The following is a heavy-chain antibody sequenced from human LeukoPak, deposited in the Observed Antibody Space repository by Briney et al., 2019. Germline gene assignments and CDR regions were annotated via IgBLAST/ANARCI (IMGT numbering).Heavy chain of an antibody. CDR2: MNPNSGNT. J-gene: IGHJ3*02. D-gene: IGHD3-3*01. CDR3: AMRFTEDAFDI. V-gene: IGHV1-8*01. Sequence: ASVKVSCKASGYTFTSCDINWVRQATGQGLEWMGWMNPNSGNTGYAQKFQGRVTMTRNTSISTAYMELSSLRSEDTAVYYCAMRFTEDAFDIWGQGTMVPVSS. CDR1: GYTFTSCD.